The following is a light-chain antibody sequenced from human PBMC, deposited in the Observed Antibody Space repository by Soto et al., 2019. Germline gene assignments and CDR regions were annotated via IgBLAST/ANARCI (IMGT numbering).Light chain of an antibody. Sequence: IVLSMSPATLSLSPGERATLSCRASQSVSSYLAWYQQKPVQAPRLLIYDASNRATGIPARFSGSGSGTDFTLTISRLEPEDLVVYYCQQYGTSHRTFGQGTLLEI. CDR1: QSVSSY. V-gene: IGKV3-11*01. CDR3: QQYGTSHRT. J-gene: IGKJ5*01. CDR2: DAS.